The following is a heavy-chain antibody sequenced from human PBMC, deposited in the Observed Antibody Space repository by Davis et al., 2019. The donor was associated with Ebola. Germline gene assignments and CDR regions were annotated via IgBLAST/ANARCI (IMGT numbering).Heavy chain of an antibody. CDR3: AKGFVRGTIDY. CDR1: GFTFSSKA. D-gene: IGHD3-10*01. Sequence: GESLKISCATSGFTFSSKAMSWVRQAPGKGLEWVASISGSGGSTYYGDSVKGRFTFSRDNSKNTLYLQMNSLRAEDTAVYYCAKGFVRGTIDYWGQGTLVTVSS. J-gene: IGHJ4*02. CDR2: ISGSGGST. V-gene: IGHV3-23*01.